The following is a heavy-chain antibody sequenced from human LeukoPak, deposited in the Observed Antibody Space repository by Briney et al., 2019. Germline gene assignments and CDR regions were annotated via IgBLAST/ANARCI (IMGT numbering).Heavy chain of an antibody. CDR3: ARPYSPYYYYGMDV. D-gene: IGHD6-13*01. CDR2: IWYDGSNK. J-gene: IGHJ6*02. CDR1: GFTFSSYG. Sequence: GGSLRLSCAASGFTFSSYGMHWVRQAPGKGLEWVAVIWYDGSNKYYADSVKGRFTISRDNSKNTLYLQMNSLRAEGTAVYYCARPYSPYYYYGMDVWGQGTTVIVSS. V-gene: IGHV3-33*01.